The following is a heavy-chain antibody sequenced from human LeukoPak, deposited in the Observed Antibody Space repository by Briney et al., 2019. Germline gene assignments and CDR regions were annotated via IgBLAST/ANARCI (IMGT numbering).Heavy chain of an antibody. CDR1: GGSFSGYY. Sequence: SETLSLTCAVYGGSFSGYYWSWIRQPPGKGLEWIGEINHSGSTYYNPSLKSRVTISVDTSKNQFSLKLSSVTAADTAVYYCARHSWGTVVGGLFDYWGQGTLVTVSS. D-gene: IGHD4-23*01. CDR3: ARHSWGTVVGGLFDY. V-gene: IGHV4-34*01. J-gene: IGHJ4*02. CDR2: INHSGST.